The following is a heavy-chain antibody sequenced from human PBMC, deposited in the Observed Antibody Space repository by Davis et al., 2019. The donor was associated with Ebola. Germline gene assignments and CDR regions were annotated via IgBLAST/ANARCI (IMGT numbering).Heavy chain of an antibody. J-gene: IGHJ4*02. CDR2: ISGSGGST. Sequence: GESLKISCAASGFTFSSYAMSWVRQAPGKGLEWVSAISGSGGSTYYADSVKGRFTISRDNSKNTLYLQMNSLRAEDTAVYYCAKATTVADFDYWGQGTLVTVSS. CDR3: AKATTVADFDY. D-gene: IGHD4-23*01. V-gene: IGHV3-23*01. CDR1: GFTFSSYA.